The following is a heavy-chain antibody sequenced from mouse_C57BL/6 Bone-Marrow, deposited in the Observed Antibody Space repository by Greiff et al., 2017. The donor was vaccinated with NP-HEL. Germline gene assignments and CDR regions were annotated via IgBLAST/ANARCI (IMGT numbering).Heavy chain of an antibody. J-gene: IGHJ3*01. CDR1: GFTFSSYG. V-gene: IGHV5-6*01. CDR3: ASPYDYDVAWFAY. CDR2: ISSGGSYT. D-gene: IGHD2-4*01. Sequence: EVKVVESGGDLVKPGGSLKLSCAPSGFTFSSYGMSWVRQTPDKRLEWVATISSGGSYTYYPDSVKGRFTISRDNAKNTLYLQMSSLKSEDTAMYYCASPYDYDVAWFAYWGQGTLVTVSA.